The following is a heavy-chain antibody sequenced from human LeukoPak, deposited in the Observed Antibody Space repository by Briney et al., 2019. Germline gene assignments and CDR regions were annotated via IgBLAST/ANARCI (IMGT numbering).Heavy chain of an antibody. Sequence: GGSLRLSCSASGFPFSSYAMHWVSQAPGKGLEYVSAISDSGGSTYYADSVKGRFTISRDNSKNTLYLQMSSLRAEDTAVYFCVRGYSFGPYGMDVRGQGTTVTVSS. CDR2: ISDSGGST. CDR3: VRGYSFGPYGMDV. D-gene: IGHD2-15*01. CDR1: GFPFSSYA. J-gene: IGHJ6*02. V-gene: IGHV3-64D*09.